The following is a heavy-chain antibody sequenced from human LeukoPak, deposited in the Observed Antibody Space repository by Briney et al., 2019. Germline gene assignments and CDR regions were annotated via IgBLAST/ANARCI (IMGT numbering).Heavy chain of an antibody. CDR3: ARDSSGWFFDY. CDR1: GGTFSRYA. D-gene: IGHD6-19*01. J-gene: IGHJ4*02. CDR2: IIPIFGTA. Sequence: SVKVSCKASGGTFSRYAISWVRQAPGQGLEWMGRIIPIFGTANYAQKFQGRVTITTDESTSTAYMELSSLRSEDTAVYYCARDSSGWFFDYWGQGTLVTVSS. V-gene: IGHV1-69*05.